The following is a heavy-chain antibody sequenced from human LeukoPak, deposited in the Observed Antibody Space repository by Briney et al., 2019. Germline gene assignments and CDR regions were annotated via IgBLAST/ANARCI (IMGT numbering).Heavy chain of an antibody. D-gene: IGHD6-19*01. CDR1: GFTFSGCW. CDR3: ARPETQYSSGLDGFDI. J-gene: IGHJ3*02. CDR2: IKSDGSER. Sequence: GGSLRLSCAASGFTFSGCWMSWVCQAPGKGLEWVALIKSDGSERCYVDSVKGRFTISRDNAKNTLYLQMNSLRTEDTAVYYCARPETQYSSGLDGFDIWGQGTMVTVSS. V-gene: IGHV3-7*02.